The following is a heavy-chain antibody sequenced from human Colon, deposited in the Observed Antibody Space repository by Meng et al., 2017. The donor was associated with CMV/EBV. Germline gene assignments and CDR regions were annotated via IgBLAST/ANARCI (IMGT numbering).Heavy chain of an antibody. Sequence: GESLKISCTASEFSVSDNYMTWVRQAPGKGLEWVSIIYSLGKTFVADSVKGRFTISRDNSKNTVYLEMNNLRPEDTAVYFCARVSTIILRPRYCDIWGRGTVVTVSS. V-gene: IGHV3-66*03. J-gene: IGHJ2*01. CDR1: EFSVSDNY. CDR2: IYSLGKT. D-gene: IGHD3-22*01. CDR3: ARVSTIILRPRYCDI.